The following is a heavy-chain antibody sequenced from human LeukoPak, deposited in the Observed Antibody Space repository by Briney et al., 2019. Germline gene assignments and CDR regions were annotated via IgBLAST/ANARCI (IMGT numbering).Heavy chain of an antibody. D-gene: IGHD3-9*01. V-gene: IGHV1-69*06. CDR1: GGTFSSNA. CDR3: ATSFGAYYDILTGPDPNWFDP. CDR2: IIPIFGTA. J-gene: IGHJ5*02. Sequence: SVKVSCKASGGTFSSNAISWVRQAPGQGLEWMGGIIPIFGTANYAQKFQGRVTITADKSTSTAYMELSSLRSEDTAVYYCATSFGAYYDILTGPDPNWFDPWGQGTLVTVSS.